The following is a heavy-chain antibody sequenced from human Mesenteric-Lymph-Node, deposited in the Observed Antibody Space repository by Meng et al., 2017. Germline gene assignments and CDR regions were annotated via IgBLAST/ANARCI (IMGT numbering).Heavy chain of an antibody. CDR1: GFTFSSYE. V-gene: IGHV3-7*01. CDR3: VRRGTFQYFDWMLFL. D-gene: IGHD3-9*01. Sequence: GESLKISCAASGFTFSSYEMNWVRQAPGKGLEWVASIKPDGSEKYYVDSVKGRFTVSRDNAKNSLYLQMNSLTVEDTAVYYCVRRGTFQYFDWMLFLWGQGTLVTVSS. J-gene: IGHJ4*02. CDR2: IKPDGSEK.